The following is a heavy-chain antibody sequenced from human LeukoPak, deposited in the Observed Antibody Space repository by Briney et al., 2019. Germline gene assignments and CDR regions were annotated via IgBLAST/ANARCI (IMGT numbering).Heavy chain of an antibody. J-gene: IGHJ6*02. V-gene: IGHV4-34*01. Sequence: PSETLSLTCAVYGGSFSGYYWSWIRQPPGKGLEWIGEINHRGSTNYNPSLKSRVTISVHTSKNQFSLKLSSVPAADTAVYYCARGRHSSGWYFVTSVPPYGMDVWGQGTTVTVSS. D-gene: IGHD6-19*01. CDR1: GGSFSGYY. CDR3: ARGRHSSGWYFVTSVPPYGMDV. CDR2: INHRGST.